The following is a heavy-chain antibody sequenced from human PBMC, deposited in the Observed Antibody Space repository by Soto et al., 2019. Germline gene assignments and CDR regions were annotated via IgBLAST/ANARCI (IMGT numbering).Heavy chain of an antibody. CDR1: GYSFTSYW. CDR2: IYPGDSDT. D-gene: IGHD2-2*01. V-gene: IGHV5-51*01. J-gene: IGHJ6*02. CDR3: ARLEDIVVVPAASAHKRKRTYYYYGMDV. Sequence: LGESLKISCKGSGYSFTSYWIGWVRQMPGKGLEWMGIIYPGDSDTRYSPSFQGQVTISADKSISTAYLQWSSLKASDTAMYYCARLEDIVVVPAASAHKRKRTYYYYGMDVWGQGTTVTVSS.